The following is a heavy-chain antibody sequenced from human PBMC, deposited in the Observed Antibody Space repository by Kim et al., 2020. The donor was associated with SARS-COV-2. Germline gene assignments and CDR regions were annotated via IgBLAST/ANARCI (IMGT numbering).Heavy chain of an antibody. CDR1: GFTFNKYA. D-gene: IGHD4-17*01. J-gene: IGHJ3*02. V-gene: IGHV3-30*04. Sequence: GGSLRLSCAASGFTFNKYATHWVRQAPGKGLEWVAVISYDGRNKHYADSVKGRFTISRDNSKNTMYLQMNSLRTEDTAVYYCARVADYGDYGAFDIWGQG. CDR3: ARVADYGDYGAFDI. CDR2: ISYDGRNK.